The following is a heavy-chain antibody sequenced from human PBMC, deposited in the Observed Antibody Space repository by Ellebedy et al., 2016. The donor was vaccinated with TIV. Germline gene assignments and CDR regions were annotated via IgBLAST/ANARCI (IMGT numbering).Heavy chain of an antibody. CDR3: ASSLSGTMTRDY. CDR2: INPDGSAE. J-gene: IGHJ4*02. V-gene: IGHV3-7*01. D-gene: IGHD2-2*01. CDR1: GFIISGDW. Sequence: PGGSLRLSCAASGFIISGDWMSWVRQAPGKGLEWVAHINPDGSAEYYVDSVKGRFTISRDNAKRSLFLQMNSLRAEDTAVYYCASSLSGTMTRDYWGQGTLVTVSS.